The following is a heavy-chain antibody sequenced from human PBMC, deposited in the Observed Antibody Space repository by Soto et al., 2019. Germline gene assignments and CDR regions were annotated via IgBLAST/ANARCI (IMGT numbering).Heavy chain of an antibody. D-gene: IGHD3-9*01. CDR1: GFLFNTYA. J-gene: IGHJ6*02. Sequence: GGSLRLSCTASGFLFNTYAMHWVRQAPGKGLEWVAVISYDARNTYYADSAKGRFTISRDNSKNALYLQMNSLRPEDTAVYYCARPGSGYDVLTGQYFYYFHAVDVWGQGTTVTVSS. V-gene: IGHV3-30*04. CDR2: ISYDARNT. CDR3: ARPGSGYDVLTGQYFYYFHAVDV.